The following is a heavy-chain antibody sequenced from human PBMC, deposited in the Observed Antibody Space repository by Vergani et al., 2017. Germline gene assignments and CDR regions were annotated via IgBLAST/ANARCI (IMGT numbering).Heavy chain of an antibody. CDR1: GYTFSNYY. CDR3: ARGDYGMLTGYRY. CDR2: INPSGGHT. V-gene: IGHV1-46*03. J-gene: IGHJ4*02. Sequence: QVQVVQSGAEVKKSGASVKVSCKTSGYTFSNYYMHWVRQAPGQGLEWMGIINPSGGHTNYAQKFQGGVTMTRDTSTSTVYMELSSLRSEDTAIYYCARGDYGMLTGYRYWGQGTLVTVSA. D-gene: IGHD3-9*01.